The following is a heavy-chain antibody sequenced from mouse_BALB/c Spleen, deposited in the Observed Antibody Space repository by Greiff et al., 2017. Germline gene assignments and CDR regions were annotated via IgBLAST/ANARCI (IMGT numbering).Heavy chain of an antibody. J-gene: IGHJ4*01. CDR3: ARYRTGAMDY. D-gene: IGHD2-14*01. Sequence: EVMLVESGGGLVQPGGSRKLSCAASGFTFSSFGMHWVRQAPEKGLEWVAYISSGSSTIYYADTVKGRFTISRDNPKNTLFLQMTSLRSEDTAMYYCARYRTGAMDYWGQGTSVTVSS. CDR2: ISSGSSTI. V-gene: IGHV5-17*02. CDR1: GFTFSSFG.